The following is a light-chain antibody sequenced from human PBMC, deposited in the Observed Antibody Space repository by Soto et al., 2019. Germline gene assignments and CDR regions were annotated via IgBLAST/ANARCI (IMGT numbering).Light chain of an antibody. CDR2: GAS. J-gene: IGKJ1*01. CDR3: QESYSTLWGT. V-gene: IGKV1-39*01. CDR1: QSINTY. Sequence: DIQMTKSPSSLSASVGGRVTITCRTSQSINTYLNWYQQKPGKAPKVLIYGASSLQSGVPLRFSGSGSGTDFTLTISSLEPEDFATYYCQESYSTLWGTCGQGTKVDIK.